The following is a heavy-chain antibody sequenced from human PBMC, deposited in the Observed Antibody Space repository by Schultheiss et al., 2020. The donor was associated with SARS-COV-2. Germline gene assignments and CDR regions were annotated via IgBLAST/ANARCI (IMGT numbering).Heavy chain of an antibody. D-gene: IGHD2-2*01. Sequence: GGSLRLSCAVSGFTFSSYWMHWVRQAPGKGLVWVSRINSDGSSTSYADSVKGRFTISRDNAKNTLYLQMNSLRAEDTAVYYCARVAPDIVVVPAGDYMDVWGKGTTVTVSS. V-gene: IGHV3-74*01. CDR2: INSDGSST. CDR3: ARVAPDIVVVPAGDYMDV. CDR1: GFTFSSYW. J-gene: IGHJ6*03.